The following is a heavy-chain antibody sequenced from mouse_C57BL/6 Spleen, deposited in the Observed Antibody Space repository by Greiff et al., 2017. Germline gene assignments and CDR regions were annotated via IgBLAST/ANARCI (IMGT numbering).Heavy chain of an antibody. CDR1: GYTFTDYE. J-gene: IGHJ2*01. Sequence: QVQLQQSGAELVKPGASVTLSCKASGYTFTDYEMHWVKQTPVHGLEWIGAIDPETGGTAYNQKFKGKAILTADKSSSTAYMALSSLASEDSAVYYCTRYQLHFEDWGKGTTLTVAS. D-gene: IGHD4-1*02. CDR3: TRYQLHFED. CDR2: IDPETGGT. V-gene: IGHV1-15*01.